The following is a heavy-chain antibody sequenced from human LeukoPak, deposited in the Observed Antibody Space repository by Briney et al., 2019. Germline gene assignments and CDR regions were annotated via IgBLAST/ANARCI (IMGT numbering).Heavy chain of an antibody. J-gene: IGHJ4*02. V-gene: IGHV3-23*01. CDR2: ISSSGGGT. D-gene: IGHD4-17*01. CDR1: GFPFSSFP. CDR3: AKPAFNGDYAPWDS. Sequence: PGESLRLSCSASGFPFSSFPMSWVPQAPGKGPGWVSAISSSGGGTYYADSVRGRFTISRDDSKSTLYLQMHSLRAEDAAVYYCAKPAFNGDYAPWDSWGRGTLVTVSS.